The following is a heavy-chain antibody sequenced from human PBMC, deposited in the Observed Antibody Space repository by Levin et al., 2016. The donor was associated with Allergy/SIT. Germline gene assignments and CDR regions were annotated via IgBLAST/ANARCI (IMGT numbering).Heavy chain of an antibody. CDR1: GFTFSSYS. D-gene: IGHD3-10*02. Sequence: GGSLRLSCAASGFTFSSYSMNWVRQAPGKGLEWVSSISSSSSYIYYADSVKGRFTISRDNAKNSLYLQMNSLRAEDTAVYYCASYLSGGAFDIWGQGTMVTVSS. J-gene: IGHJ3*02. V-gene: IGHV3-21*01. CDR2: ISSSSSYI. CDR3: ASYLSGGAFDI.